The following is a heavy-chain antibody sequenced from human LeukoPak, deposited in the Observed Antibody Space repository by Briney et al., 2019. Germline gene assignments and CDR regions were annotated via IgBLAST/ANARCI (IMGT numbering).Heavy chain of an antibody. CDR2: ISSSSSYI. V-gene: IGHV3-21*01. J-gene: IGHJ5*02. CDR1: EXTFSSYH. Sequence: GGSLRLSCAASEXTFSSYHMNWVRQASGKGLEWVSFISSSSSYIYYADSVKGRFTISRDNAKNSLYLQMNSLRVEDTAVYDCARGPLGGYNSAWFDPWGQGTLVTVSS. D-gene: IGHD5-24*01. CDR3: ARGPLGGYNSAWFDP.